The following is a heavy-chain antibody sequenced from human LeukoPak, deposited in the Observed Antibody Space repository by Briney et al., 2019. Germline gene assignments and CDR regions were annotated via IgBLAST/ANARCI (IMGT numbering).Heavy chain of an antibody. D-gene: IGHD3-10*01. CDR3: ARGPMVRGVPYYYGMDV. Sequence: GGSLRLSCAASGFTFSSYAMHWVRQAPGKGLEWVAVISYDGSNKYYADSVKGRFTISRDNSKNTLYLQMNSLRAEDTAVYYCARGPMVRGVPYYYGMDVWGQGTTVTVSS. J-gene: IGHJ6*02. CDR1: GFTFSSYA. V-gene: IGHV3-30-3*01. CDR2: ISYDGSNK.